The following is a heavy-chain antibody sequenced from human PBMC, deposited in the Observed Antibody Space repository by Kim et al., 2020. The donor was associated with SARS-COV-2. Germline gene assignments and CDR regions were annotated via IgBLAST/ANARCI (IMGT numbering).Heavy chain of an antibody. CDR2: ISAYNGNT. CDR1: GYTFTSYG. D-gene: IGHD6-13*01. V-gene: IGHV1-18*01. Sequence: ASVKVSCKASGYTFTSYGISWVRQAPGQGLEWMGWISAYNGNTNYAQKLQGRVTMTTDTSTSTAYMELRSLRSDDTAVYYCARVWAQQLVYYFDYWGQGTLVTVSS. CDR3: ARVWAQQLVYYFDY. J-gene: IGHJ4*02.